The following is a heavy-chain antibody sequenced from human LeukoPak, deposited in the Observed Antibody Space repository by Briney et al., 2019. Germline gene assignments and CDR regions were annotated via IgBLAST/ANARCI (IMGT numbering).Heavy chain of an antibody. CDR2: IYYSGST. CDR1: GGSISSYY. J-gene: IGHJ6*02. V-gene: IGHV4-59*12. D-gene: IGHD2-2*01. CDR3: ARGLSIVVVPVKSYYYYGMDV. Sequence: PSETLSLTCTVSGGSISSYYWSWIRQPPGKGLEWIGYIYYSGSTNYNPSLKSRVTISVDTSKNQFSLKLSSVTAADTAVYYCARGLSIVVVPVKSYYYYGMDVWGQGTTVTVSS.